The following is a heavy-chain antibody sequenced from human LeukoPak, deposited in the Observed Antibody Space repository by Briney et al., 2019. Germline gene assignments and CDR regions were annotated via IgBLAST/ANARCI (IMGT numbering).Heavy chain of an antibody. CDR1: GGSFSGYY. V-gene: IGHV4-34*01. J-gene: IGHJ4*02. Sequence: PTETLSLTCAVYGGSFSGYYWSWIRQPPGKGLEWIGEINHSGSTNYNPCLKSRVTISVDTSKNQFSLKLSSVTAADTAVYYCARTRYYYNSRSYGAPYYFDYWGQGTLVTVSS. D-gene: IGHD3-10*01. CDR3: ARTRYYYNSRSYGAPYYFDY. CDR2: INHSGST.